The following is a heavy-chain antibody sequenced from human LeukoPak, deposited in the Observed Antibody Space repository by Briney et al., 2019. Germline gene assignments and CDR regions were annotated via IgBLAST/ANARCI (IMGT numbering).Heavy chain of an antibody. CDR2: INAGNGNT. D-gene: IGHD5-18*01. V-gene: IGHV1-3*01. J-gene: IGHJ4*02. CDR1: GYTFTSYD. CDR3: ARAHAPGHGYPDY. Sequence: GALVKVSCKASGYTFTSYDMHWVRQAPGQRLEWMGWINAGNGNTKYSQKFQGRVTITRDTSASTAYMELSSLRSEDTAVYYCARAHAPGHGYPDYWGQRSLVTVPS.